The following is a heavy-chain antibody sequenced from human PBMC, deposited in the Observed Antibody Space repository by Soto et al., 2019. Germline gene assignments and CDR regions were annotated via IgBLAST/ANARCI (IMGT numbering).Heavy chain of an antibody. V-gene: IGHV3-30-3*01. J-gene: IGHJ4*02. CDR3: AIVSVAGVFDY. CDR1: GFTFSSYA. D-gene: IGHD6-19*01. CDR2: ISYDGSNK. Sequence: ESGGGVVQPGRSLRLSCAASGFTFSSYAMHWVRQAPGKGLQWLAVISYDGSNKYYADSVKGRFTISRDNSKNTLYLQMNRLRAEDTAVYYCAIVSVAGVFDYWGQRTLVTVSS.